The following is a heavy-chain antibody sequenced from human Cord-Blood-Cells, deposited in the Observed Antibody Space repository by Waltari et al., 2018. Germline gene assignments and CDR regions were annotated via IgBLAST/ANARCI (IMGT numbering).Heavy chain of an antibody. D-gene: IGHD6-19*01. CDR3: ARGFGSGWYFDY. J-gene: IGHJ4*02. V-gene: IGHV4-34*01. CDR2: INHSGSN. Sequence: QVQLQQWGAGLLKPSETLSLTCAVHGRSFSGYYCSWIRQPPGKGLEWIGEINHSGSNNYNPSLKSRVTISVDTSKNQFSLKLSSVTAADTAVYYCARGFGSGWYFDYWGQGTLVTVSS. CDR1: GRSFSGYY.